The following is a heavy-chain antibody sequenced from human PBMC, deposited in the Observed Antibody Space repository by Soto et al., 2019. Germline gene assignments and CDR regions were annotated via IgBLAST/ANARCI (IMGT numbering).Heavy chain of an antibody. Sequence: TLSLTCAVSGGSISSGGYSWSWIRQPPGKGLEWIGYIYHSGSTYYNPSLKSRVTIPVDRSKNQFSLKLSSVTAADTAVYYCARCSSTSCYYFDYWGQGTLVTVSS. CDR3: ARCSSTSCYYFDY. CDR2: IYHSGST. CDR1: GGSISSGGYS. D-gene: IGHD2-2*01. J-gene: IGHJ4*02. V-gene: IGHV4-30-2*01.